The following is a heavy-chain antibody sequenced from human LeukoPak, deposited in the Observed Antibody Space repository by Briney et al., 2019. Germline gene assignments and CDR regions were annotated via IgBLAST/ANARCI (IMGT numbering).Heavy chain of an antibody. J-gene: IGHJ5*02. CDR1: GFIISGYA. Sequence: TGGSLRLSCAASGFIISGYAMSWVRQAPGKGLEWVSSISYSGDGTKYADSVKGRCTISREDSKNTLYLQMNSLRAEDTAVYYCAKGDTPDNSYNYFAPWGKGTLVTVSS. V-gene: IGHV3-23*01. D-gene: IGHD1-1*01. CDR3: AKGDTPDNSYNYFAP. CDR2: ISYSGDGT.